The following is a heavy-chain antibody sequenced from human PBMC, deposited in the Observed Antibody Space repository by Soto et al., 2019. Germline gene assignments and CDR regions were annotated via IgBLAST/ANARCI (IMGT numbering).Heavy chain of an antibody. CDR3: AKDIGYYYDSSGYSGGYFDY. CDR2: ISWNSGSI. J-gene: IGHJ4*02. CDR1: GFTFDDYA. D-gene: IGHD3-22*01. V-gene: IGHV3-9*01. Sequence: HPGGSLRLSCAASGFTFDDYAMHWVRQAPGKGLEWVSGISWNSGSIGYADSVKGRFTISRDNAKNSLYLQMNSLRAEDTALYYCAKDIGYYYDSSGYSGGYFDYWGQGTLVTVSS.